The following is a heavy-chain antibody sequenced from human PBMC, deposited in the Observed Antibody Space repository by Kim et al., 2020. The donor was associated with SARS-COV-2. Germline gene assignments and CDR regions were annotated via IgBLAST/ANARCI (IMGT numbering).Heavy chain of an antibody. CDR2: IYYSGST. CDR1: GGSFSSGSYY. Sequence: SETLSLTCTVSGGSFSSGSYYWSWIRQPPGKGLEWIGYIYYSGSTNYNPSLKSRVTISVDTSKNQFSLKLSSVTAADTAVYYCARATTYYYDSSGYRVGIPFDYWGQGTLVTVSS. D-gene: IGHD3-22*01. CDR3: ARATTYYYDSSGYRVGIPFDY. J-gene: IGHJ4*02. V-gene: IGHV4-61*01.